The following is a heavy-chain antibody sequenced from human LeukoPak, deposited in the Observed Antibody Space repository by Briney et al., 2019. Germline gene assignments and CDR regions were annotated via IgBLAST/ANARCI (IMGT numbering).Heavy chain of an antibody. CDR3: ARHVFSSSLNWFDP. V-gene: IGHV3-20*04. CDR1: GFTFDDYA. D-gene: IGHD6-13*01. CDR2: INWNGGRT. Sequence: GGSLRLSCAASGFTFDDYAMNWVRQAAGKGLEWVCGINWNGGRTGYADSVKGRFSISRDNAKNSLYLQMNSLRADDTAFYYCARHVFSSSLNWFDPGGEGTLVTVPS. J-gene: IGHJ5*02.